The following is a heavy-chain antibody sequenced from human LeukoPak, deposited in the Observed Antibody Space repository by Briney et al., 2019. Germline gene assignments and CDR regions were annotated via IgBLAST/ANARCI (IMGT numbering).Heavy chain of an antibody. V-gene: IGHV1-18*01. Sequence: ASVKVSCKASGYTFTSYGISWVRQAPGQGLEWMGWISAYNGNTNYAQKLQGRVTMTRDTSTSTVYMELSSLRSGDTAVYYCARDCVVVTTIRRHCSRFDPWGQGTLVTVSS. J-gene: IGHJ5*02. CDR3: ARDCVVVTTIRRHCSRFDP. CDR1: GYTFTSYG. CDR2: ISAYNGNT. D-gene: IGHD2-21*02.